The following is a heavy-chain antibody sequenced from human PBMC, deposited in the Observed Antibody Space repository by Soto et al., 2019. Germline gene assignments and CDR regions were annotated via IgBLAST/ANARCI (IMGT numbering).Heavy chain of an antibody. J-gene: IGHJ4*02. CDR3: ARAPRLRWSFDY. Sequence: PGGSLRLSCAASGFTFSSCAIHWVRQAPGKGLEWVALISYDGSNKYYADSVKGRFTISRDNSKNTLYLQMNSLRAEDTAVYYCARAPRLRWSFDYWGQGTLVTVSS. CDR1: GFTFSSCA. V-gene: IGHV3-30-3*01. D-gene: IGHD4-17*01. CDR2: ISYDGSNK.